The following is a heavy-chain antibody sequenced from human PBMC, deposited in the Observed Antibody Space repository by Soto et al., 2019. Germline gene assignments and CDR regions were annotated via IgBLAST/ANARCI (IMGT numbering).Heavy chain of an antibody. V-gene: IGHV4-30-4*01. CDR2: IYYSGST. Sequence: QVQLQESGPGLVKPSQTLSLTCTVSGGSISSGDYYWSWIRQPPGKGLEWIGYIYYSGSTYYNPSLKSRVTISVDTSKNQFSLKLSSVTAADTAVYYCASSHIAAAGSPNFDYWGQGTLVTVSS. CDR1: GGSISSGDYY. J-gene: IGHJ4*02. CDR3: ASSHIAAAGSPNFDY. D-gene: IGHD6-13*01.